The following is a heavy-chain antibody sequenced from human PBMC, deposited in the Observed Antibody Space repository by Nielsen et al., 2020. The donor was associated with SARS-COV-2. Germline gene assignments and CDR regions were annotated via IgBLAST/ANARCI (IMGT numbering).Heavy chain of an antibody. CDR1: GFTFSSYA. J-gene: IGHJ3*02. CDR3: ARHSPGGAFDI. Sequence: SCAASGFTFSSYAMSWVRQAPGKGLEWIGYIYHSGSTYYNPSLKSRVTISVDRSKNQFSLKLSSVTAADTAVYYCARHSPGGAFDIWGQGTMVTVSS. D-gene: IGHD3-16*01. CDR2: IYHSGST. V-gene: IGHV4-30-2*01.